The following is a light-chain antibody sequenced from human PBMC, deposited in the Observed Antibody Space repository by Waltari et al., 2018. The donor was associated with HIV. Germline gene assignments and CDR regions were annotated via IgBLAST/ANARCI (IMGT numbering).Light chain of an antibody. Sequence: DIQMTQSPSSLSASVGDRVTITCRASQSISTYLNWYLQKPGKAPKLLIYAASSLLSGVPSRFSGSGSGTDFTLTISSLQPEDFATYYCQQSYSIPITFGQGTRL. CDR2: AAS. CDR3: QQSYSIPIT. J-gene: IGKJ5*01. CDR1: QSISTY. V-gene: IGKV1-39*01.